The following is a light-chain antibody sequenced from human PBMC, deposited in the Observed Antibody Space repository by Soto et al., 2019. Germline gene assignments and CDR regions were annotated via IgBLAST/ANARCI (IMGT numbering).Light chain of an antibody. CDR2: EVS. CDR1: SSDLGGYNY. CDR3: SSYTSSSTLV. Sequence: QSALTQPASVSGSPGQSITISCTGTSSDLGGYNYVSWYQQHPGKAPKVMIYEVSNRPSGVSNRFSGSKSGNTASLTISGLQAEDEDAYYCSSYTSSSTLVFGGGTKLTVL. J-gene: IGLJ2*01. V-gene: IGLV2-14*01.